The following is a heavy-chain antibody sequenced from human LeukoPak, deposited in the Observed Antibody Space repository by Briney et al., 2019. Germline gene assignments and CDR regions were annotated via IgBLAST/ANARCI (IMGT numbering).Heavy chain of an antibody. CDR3: AAPGGYDILTGYDY. CDR2: IEQDGSEK. CDR1: GFTFSSYW. J-gene: IGHJ4*02. V-gene: IGHV3-7*01. D-gene: IGHD3-9*01. Sequence: GGSLRLSCAASGFTFSSYWMSWVRQAPGKGLEWVANIEQDGSEKYYVDSVKGRFTISRDNAKNSLYLQMNSLRAEDTAVYYCAAPGGYDILTGYDYWGQGTLVTVSS.